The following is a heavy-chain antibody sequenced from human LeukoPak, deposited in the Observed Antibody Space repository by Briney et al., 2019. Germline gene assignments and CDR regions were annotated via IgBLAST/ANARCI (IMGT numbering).Heavy chain of an antibody. J-gene: IGHJ4*02. CDR1: GFTFSSYS. CDR3: ARALAMGDFDY. V-gene: IGHV4-34*01. CDR2: INHSGST. Sequence: GSLRLACAASGFTFSSYSMNWVRQPPRKGLEWIGEINHSGSTNYNPSLKSRVTISVDTSKNQFSLKLSSVTAADTAVYYCARALAMGDFDYWGQGTLVTVSS. D-gene: IGHD3-16*01.